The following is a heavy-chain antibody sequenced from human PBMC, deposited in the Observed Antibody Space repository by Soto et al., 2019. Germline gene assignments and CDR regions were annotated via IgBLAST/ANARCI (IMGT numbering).Heavy chain of an antibody. Sequence: ASVKVSCKASGGTFSSYAISWVRQAPGQGLEWMGGIIPIFGTANYAQKFQGRVTITADESTSTAYMELSSLRSEDTAVYYCARGELRFSWFPNWFDTWGQGTLVTVSS. CDR1: GGTFSSYA. D-gene: IGHD3-3*01. CDR3: ARGELRFSWFPNWFDT. J-gene: IGHJ5*02. V-gene: IGHV1-69*13. CDR2: IIPIFGTA.